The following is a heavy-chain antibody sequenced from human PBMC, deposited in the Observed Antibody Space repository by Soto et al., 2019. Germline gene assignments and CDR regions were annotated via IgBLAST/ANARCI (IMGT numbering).Heavy chain of an antibody. Sequence: LRLSCAASVFTFSSHAMSWVRQAPWKGLEWVSTISSGGDNTYSADSVKGRFTISRDNSKNTLYLQMNSLRAEDTAVYYCAKDFDSYSSGRYGMDVWGQGTTVTVYS. J-gene: IGHJ6*02. CDR3: AKDFDSYSSGRYGMDV. CDR1: VFTFSSHA. V-gene: IGHV3-23*01. D-gene: IGHD6-19*01. CDR2: ISSGGDNT.